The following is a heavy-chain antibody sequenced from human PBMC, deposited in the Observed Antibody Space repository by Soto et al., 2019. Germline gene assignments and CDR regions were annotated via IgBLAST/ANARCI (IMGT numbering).Heavy chain of an antibody. D-gene: IGHD3-10*01. CDR2: INHSGST. Sequence: QVQLQQWGAGLLKPSETLSLTCAVYGGSFSGYYWSWIRQPPGKGLEWIGEINHSGSTNYNPSLKSRGAKSVDTSKNQCCLKLRSVTAAATAVYDCARGYGRNFDYWGQGTLVTVSS. CDR1: GGSFSGYY. CDR3: ARGYGRNFDY. V-gene: IGHV4-34*01. J-gene: IGHJ4*02.